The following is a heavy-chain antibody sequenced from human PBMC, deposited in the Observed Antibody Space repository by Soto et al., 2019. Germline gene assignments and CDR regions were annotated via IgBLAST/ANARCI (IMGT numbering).Heavy chain of an antibody. CDR1: GYTFTSYA. J-gene: IGHJ6*03. CDR3: ARAYCSSTSCYAPLYYYYMDV. Sequence: ASVKVSCTASGYTFTSYAMHWVRQAPGQRLEWMGWINAGNGNTKYSQKFQGRVTITRDTSASTAYMELSSLRSEDTAVYYCARAYCSSTSCYAPLYYYYMDVWGKGTTVTVS. CDR2: INAGNGNT. V-gene: IGHV1-3*01. D-gene: IGHD2-2*01.